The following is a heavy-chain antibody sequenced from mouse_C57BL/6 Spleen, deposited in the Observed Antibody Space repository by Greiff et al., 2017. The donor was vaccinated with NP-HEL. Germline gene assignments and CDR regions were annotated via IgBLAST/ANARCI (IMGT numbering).Heavy chain of an antibody. V-gene: IGHV1-64*01. CDR3: ARGTMVTTRAMDY. J-gene: IGHJ4*01. Sequence: QVQLQQPGAELVKPGASVKLSCKASGYTFTSYWMHWVKQRPGQGLEWIGMIHPNSGSTNYNEKFQSQATLTVDKSSSTAYMQLSSLTSEDSAVYYCARGTMVTTRAMDYWGQGTSVTVSS. CDR2: IHPNSGST. D-gene: IGHD2-2*01. CDR1: GYTFTSYW.